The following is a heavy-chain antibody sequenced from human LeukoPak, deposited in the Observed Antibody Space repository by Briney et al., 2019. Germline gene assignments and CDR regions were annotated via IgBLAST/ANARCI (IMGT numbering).Heavy chain of an antibody. J-gene: IGHJ3*02. CDR2: IHSSGST. CDR3: ARRNIAAFDI. D-gene: IGHD6-13*01. Sequence: GSLRLSCAASGFTFSSYAMSWIRQPAGKGLEWIGRIHSSGSTNYNPSLKSRVTISVDTSKNQFSLKLSSVTAADTAVYFCARRNIAAFDIWGQGTMVTVSS. CDR1: GFTFSSYA. V-gene: IGHV4-4*07.